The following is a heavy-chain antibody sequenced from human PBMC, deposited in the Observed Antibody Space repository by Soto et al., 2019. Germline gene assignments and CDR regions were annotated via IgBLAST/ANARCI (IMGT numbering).Heavy chain of an antibody. CDR1: GGSISSGGYY. Sequence: QVQLQESGPGLVKPSQTLSLTCTVSGGSISSGGYYWSWIRQHPGKGLEWIGYIYYSGSTYYNPCLRRRVTLSVDTAKAQFPLMLSCLPAGDTALYYCARAPKTFYYGSGTYSSSFYYWGQGTLVTVSS. V-gene: IGHV4-31*03. CDR3: ARAPKTFYYGSGTYSSSFYY. J-gene: IGHJ4*02. CDR2: IYYSGST. D-gene: IGHD3-10*01.